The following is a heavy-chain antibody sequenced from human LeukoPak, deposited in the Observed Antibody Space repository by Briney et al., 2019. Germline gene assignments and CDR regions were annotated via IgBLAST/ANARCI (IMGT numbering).Heavy chain of an antibody. V-gene: IGHV4-38-2*02. J-gene: IGHJ1*01. CDR2: FHHSGGI. Sequence: PSETLSLTCTVSGYYISSGYYWAWIRQPPGKGLEWIGNFHHSGGIQYNPSLKSRVTISVDTSKNQFSLKLSSVTAADTAVYYCARVDGLGATTSEYFQHWGQGTLVTVSS. CDR3: ARVDGLGATTSEYFQH. D-gene: IGHD1-26*01. CDR1: GYYISSGYY.